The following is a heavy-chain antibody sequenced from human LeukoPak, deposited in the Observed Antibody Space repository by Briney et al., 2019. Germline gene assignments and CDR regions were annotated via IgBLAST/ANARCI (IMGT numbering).Heavy chain of an antibody. CDR2: ISGSGGST. J-gene: IGHJ4*02. CDR3: AKDQHITGTSFDY. V-gene: IGHV3-23*01. D-gene: IGHD1-20*01. CDR1: GFTFSSYA. Sequence: PGGSLRLSCAASGFTFSSYAMNWVRQAPGKGLEWVSAISGSGGSTYYADSVKGRFTISRDNSKNTLYLQMNSLRAEDTAVYYCAKDQHITGTSFDYWGQGTLVTVSS.